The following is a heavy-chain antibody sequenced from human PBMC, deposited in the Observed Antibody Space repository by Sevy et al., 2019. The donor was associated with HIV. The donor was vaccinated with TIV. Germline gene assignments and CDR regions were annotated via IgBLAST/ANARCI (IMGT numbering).Heavy chain of an antibody. Sequence: ASVKVSCEASGDTFTNYCMHWVRQAPGQGLEWMGLINPDGDSANYTQQFQGRVTMTRDTSTSTIYMELSSLRSEDTAVYYCVRADPGQHFDSWGQGTLVTVSS. CDR2: INPDGDSA. CDR3: VRADPGQHFDS. J-gene: IGHJ4*02. CDR1: GDTFTNYC. V-gene: IGHV1-46*01.